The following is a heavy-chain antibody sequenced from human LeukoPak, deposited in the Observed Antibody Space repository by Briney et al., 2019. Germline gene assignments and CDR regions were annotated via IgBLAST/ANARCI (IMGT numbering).Heavy chain of an antibody. V-gene: IGHV3-74*01. CDR1: GLTPSGYW. D-gene: IGHD1/OR15-1a*01. CDR3: STVEHF. CDR2: IDSDGSGT. J-gene: IGHJ4*02. Sequence: GGSLRLSCSASGLTPSGYWMHWVRQIPGKRLVWVSRIDSDGSGTSYADSVKGRFTISRDDVKNMLYLQMNSLRVEDTGLYYCSTVEHFWGQGTLVTVSS.